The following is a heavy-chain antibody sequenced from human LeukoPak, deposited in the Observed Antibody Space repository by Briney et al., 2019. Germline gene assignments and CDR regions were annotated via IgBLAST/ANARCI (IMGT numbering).Heavy chain of an antibody. J-gene: IGHJ4*02. CDR3: ARDRLLDTAMVGLIDY. D-gene: IGHD5-18*01. V-gene: IGHV1-46*01. CDR2: INPSGGST. CDR1: GYTFTSYY. Sequence: ASVKVSCKASGYTFTSYYMHWVRQAPGQGLEWMGIINPSGGSTSYAQRFQGRVTMTRDTSTSTVHMELSSLRSEDTAVYYCARDRLLDTAMVGLIDYWGQGTLVTVSS.